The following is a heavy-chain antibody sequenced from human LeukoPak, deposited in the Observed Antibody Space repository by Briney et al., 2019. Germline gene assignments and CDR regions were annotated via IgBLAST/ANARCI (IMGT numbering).Heavy chain of an antibody. V-gene: IGHV1-18*01. D-gene: IGHD3-10*01. CDR1: VYTFTSYG. CDR2: ISAYNGNT. Sequence: GASLKVSCKPSVYTFTSYGISWVRPAPGQGLEWMGCISAYNGNTNYAQKLQGRVTMTTDTSTSTAYMELRSLRSDDTAVYYCARGPYYYASGTGSSDYYSYMNVWGKGTTVTVSS. CDR3: ARGPYYYASGTGSSDYYSYMNV. J-gene: IGHJ6*03.